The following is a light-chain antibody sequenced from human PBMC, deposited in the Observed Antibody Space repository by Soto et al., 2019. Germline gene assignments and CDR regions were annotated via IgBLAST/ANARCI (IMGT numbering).Light chain of an antibody. CDR2: EVS. CDR3: NSQSSNGIRV. V-gene: IGLV2-14*01. CDR1: SSDVGGYKH. Sequence: QSALTQPASVSGSPGQSITISCTGTSSDVGGYKHVSWYQHHPGKAPKLMIYEVSNWPSGVSDRFSGSKSGYSASLTISGLQADDEADYYCNSQSSNGIRVFGTGTKLTVL. J-gene: IGLJ1*01.